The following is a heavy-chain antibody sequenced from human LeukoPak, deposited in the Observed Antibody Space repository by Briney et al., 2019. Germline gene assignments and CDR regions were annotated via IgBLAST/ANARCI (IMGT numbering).Heavy chain of an antibody. Sequence: PGGSMRLSCAASGLNLSNHVMSWVRQAPGKGLQWIAVSSGSGRTIEYEDSVKGRFTISRDNSKNTLSLQMNSLRVEDTAIYYRTKSVMVKRYIDYWGEGSVVTVSS. CDR3: TKSVMVKRYIDY. CDR2: SSGSGRTI. CDR1: GLNLSNHV. V-gene: IGHV3-23*01. J-gene: IGHJ4*02. D-gene: IGHD5-18*01.